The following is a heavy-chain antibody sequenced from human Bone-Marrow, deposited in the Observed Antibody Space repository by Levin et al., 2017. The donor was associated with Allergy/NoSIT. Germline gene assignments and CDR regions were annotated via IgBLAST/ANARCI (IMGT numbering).Heavy chain of an antibody. J-gene: IGHJ6*02. CDR3: ARDIGYEATFYGLDV. CDR2: IWYSGSRQ. CDR1: GFTFTSYG. V-gene: IGHV3-33*01. D-gene: IGHD5-12*01. Sequence: GESLKISRAASGFTFTSYGMHWVRQAPGKGLEWVAVIWYSGSRQYYGESVKGRFTISRDSSKNTLFLQMNNLTVEDTAVYFCARDIGYEATFYGLDVWGQGTTVTVSS.